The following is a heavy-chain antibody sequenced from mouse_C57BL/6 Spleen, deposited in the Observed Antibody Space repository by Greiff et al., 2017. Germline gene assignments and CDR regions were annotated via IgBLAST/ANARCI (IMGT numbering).Heavy chain of an antibody. CDR2: IDPSDSYT. CDR3: ARVILGLYFDY. D-gene: IGHD4-1*01. J-gene: IGHJ2*01. CDR1: GYTFTSYW. Sequence: VQLQQPGAELVKPGASVKLSCKASGYTFTSYWMQWVKQRPGQGLEWIGEIDPSDSYTNYNQKFKGKATLTVDTSSSTAYMQLSSLTSEDSAVYYCARVILGLYFDYWGQGTTLTVSS. V-gene: IGHV1-50*01.